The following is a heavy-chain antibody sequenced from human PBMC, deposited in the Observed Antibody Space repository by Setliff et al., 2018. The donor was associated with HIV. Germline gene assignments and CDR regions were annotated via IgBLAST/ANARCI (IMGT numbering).Heavy chain of an antibody. Sequence: SETLSLTCAVYGGSVSGHYWGWFRQPPGKGLEWIGEITPSGDTNYIPSLKSRVTMSLDTSKNQFSLNLNSVTAADTAVYYCGRVAGYCAPSRCYGYNAFDIWGPGTMVTVSS. CDR3: GRVAGYCAPSRCYGYNAFDI. V-gene: IGHV4-34*01. D-gene: IGHD2-15*01. J-gene: IGHJ3*02. CDR2: ITPSGDT. CDR1: GGSVSGHY.